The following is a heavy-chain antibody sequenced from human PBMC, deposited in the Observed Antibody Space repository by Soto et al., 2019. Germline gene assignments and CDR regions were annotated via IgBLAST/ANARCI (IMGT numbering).Heavy chain of an antibody. J-gene: IGHJ4*02. CDR2: ISGSGGST. Sequence: GGSLRLSCAASGFTFSSYAMSWVRQAPGKGLEWVSAISGSGGSTYYADSVKGRFTISRDNSKNTLYLQMNSLRAEDTAVYYCAKDRGYYDSSGPFDYWGQGTLVTVSS. V-gene: IGHV3-23*01. CDR3: AKDRGYYDSSGPFDY. D-gene: IGHD3-22*01. CDR1: GFTFSSYA.